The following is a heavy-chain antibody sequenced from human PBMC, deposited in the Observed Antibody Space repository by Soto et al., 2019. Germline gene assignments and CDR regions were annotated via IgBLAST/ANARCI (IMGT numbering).Heavy chain of an antibody. CDR2: IYYSGST. CDR1: GGSVSSGSYY. D-gene: IGHD3-22*01. CDR3: AGKDYYDSSGYYPIPYY. V-gene: IGHV4-61*01. Sequence: SETLSLTCTVSGGSVSSGSYYWSWIRQPPGKGLEWIGYIYYSGSTNYNPSLKSRVTISVDTSKNQFSLKLSSVTAADTAVYYCAGKDYYDSSGYYPIPYYWGQGTLVTV. J-gene: IGHJ4*02.